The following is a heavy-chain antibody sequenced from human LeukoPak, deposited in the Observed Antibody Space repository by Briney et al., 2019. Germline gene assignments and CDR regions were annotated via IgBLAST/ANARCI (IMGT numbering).Heavy chain of an antibody. J-gene: IGHJ5*02. Sequence: PSETLSLTCSVFDGSISNYYWSWIRQPPGKGLEWIGYAYYSGSTTYNPSLESRVTISVDTSKNQFSLKLTAVTAADTAVYYCARNSAVATSRSWYDPWGQGTLVTVSS. CDR1: DGSISNYY. D-gene: IGHD6-19*01. V-gene: IGHV4-59*08. CDR2: AYYSGST. CDR3: ARNSAVATSRSWYDP.